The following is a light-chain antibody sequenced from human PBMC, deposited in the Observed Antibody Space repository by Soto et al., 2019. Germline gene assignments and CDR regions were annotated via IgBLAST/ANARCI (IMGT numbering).Light chain of an antibody. Sequence: DIQMTQSPSSLSASVGDTVTITCRASQTITRHLNWYQQKPGKAPKLLIYAASTLRSGVPSRFSGSGSGTDFTLTISSLQPGDFATYYCQQSDTTPLFTFGPGTKVDIK. J-gene: IGKJ3*01. CDR2: AAS. CDR1: QTITRH. V-gene: IGKV1-39*01. CDR3: QQSDTTPLFT.